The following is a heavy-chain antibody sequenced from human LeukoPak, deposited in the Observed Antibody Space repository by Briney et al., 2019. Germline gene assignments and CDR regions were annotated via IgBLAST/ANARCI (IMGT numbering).Heavy chain of an antibody. CDR1: GFTFSSYW. Sequence: GGSLRLSCAASGFTFSSYWMSWVRQAPGKGLEWVANIKQDGSEKYYVDSVKGRFTISRDNAKNSLYLQMNSLRAEDTAAYYCARATRGYYYYYMDVWGKGTTVTVSS. V-gene: IGHV3-7*01. D-gene: IGHD2-15*01. J-gene: IGHJ6*03. CDR3: ARATRGYYYYYMDV. CDR2: IKQDGSEK.